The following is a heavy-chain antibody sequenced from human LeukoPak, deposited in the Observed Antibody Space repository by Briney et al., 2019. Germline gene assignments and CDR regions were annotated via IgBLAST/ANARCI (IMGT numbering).Heavy chain of an antibody. CDR1: GYTLTNYY. CDR3: ARVALYSIERFDY. CDR2: INPSDGNT. D-gene: IGHD6-13*01. Sequence: ASVKVSCKTSGYTLTNYYIHWVRQAPGQGLEWMGIINPSDGNTTYAQKLQGRVTMTTDTSTSTAYMELRSLRSDDTAVYYCARVALYSIERFDYWGQGTLVTVSS. J-gene: IGHJ4*02. V-gene: IGHV1-46*01.